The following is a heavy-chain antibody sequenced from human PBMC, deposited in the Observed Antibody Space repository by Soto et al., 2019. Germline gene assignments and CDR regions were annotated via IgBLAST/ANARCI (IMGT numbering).Heavy chain of an antibody. Sequence: QVQLVQSGAEVKKPGSSVKVSCKASGGTFSSYTISWVRQAPGQGLEWMGRIIPILGIANYAQKFQGRVTITADKSTSTAYMELSSLRSEDTAVYYCARDRSQYSTRPGYFDLWGRGTLVTVSS. CDR2: IIPILGIA. CDR3: ARDRSQYSTRPGYFDL. V-gene: IGHV1-69*08. J-gene: IGHJ2*01. CDR1: GGTFSSYT. D-gene: IGHD6-6*01.